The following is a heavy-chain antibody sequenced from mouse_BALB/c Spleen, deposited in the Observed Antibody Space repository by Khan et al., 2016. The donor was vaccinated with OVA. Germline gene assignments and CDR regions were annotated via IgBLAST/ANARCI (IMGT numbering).Heavy chain of an antibody. CDR3: ARSGYGSLAY. CDR2: IYPGSGST. CDR1: GYIFTDYV. Sequence: QVQLQQSGPELVKPGASVKMSCKASGYIFTDYVINWVKQRTGQGLEWIGEIYPGSGSTYYHEKFKGKATLTAAKSSNTAYMQLSSLTSEDSTVYFYARSGYGSLAYWGQGTTLTVSS. D-gene: IGHD1-1*01. V-gene: IGHV1-77*01. J-gene: IGHJ2*01.